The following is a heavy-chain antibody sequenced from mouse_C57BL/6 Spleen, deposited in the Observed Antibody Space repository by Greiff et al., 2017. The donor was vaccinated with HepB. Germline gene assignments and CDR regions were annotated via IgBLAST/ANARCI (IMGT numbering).Heavy chain of an antibody. CDR1: GYTFTSYW. J-gene: IGHJ1*03. Sequence: VQLQQSGAELVKPGASVKLSCKASGYTFTSYWMHWVKQRPGQGLEWIGMIHPNSGSTNYNEKFKSKATLTVDKSSSTAYMQLSSLTSEDSAVYYCARFDGYYGFDVWGTGTTVTVSS. V-gene: IGHV1-64*01. D-gene: IGHD2-3*01. CDR2: IHPNSGST. CDR3: ARFDGYYGFDV.